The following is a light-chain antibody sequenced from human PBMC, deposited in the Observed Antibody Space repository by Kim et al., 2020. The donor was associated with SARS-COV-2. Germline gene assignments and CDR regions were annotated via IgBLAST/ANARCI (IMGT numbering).Light chain of an antibody. CDR3: QQYGTSPLT. CDR2: GAS. Sequence: EIVLTQSPGTLSLSPGDTATLSCRASQSISSAFLAWYQQRPGQAPRLLMSGASSRATGIPDRFSRSGSGTDFTLTISRLETDDFAVYYCQQYGTSPLTFGGGTKVDIK. J-gene: IGKJ4*01. V-gene: IGKV3-20*01. CDR1: QSISSAF.